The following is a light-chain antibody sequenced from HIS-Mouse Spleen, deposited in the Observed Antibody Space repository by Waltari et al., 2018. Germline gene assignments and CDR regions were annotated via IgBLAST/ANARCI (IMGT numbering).Light chain of an antibody. Sequence: QSALTQPASVSGSPGQSITISCTGTSRDGGGYNYFSWSQQPPGQAPKLMFYDVSNRPSSVSIRFCGSKAANTALLTICGHEAEDAADYSWSSDTSSIPLVFGGGTKVTVL. CDR3: SSDTSSIPLV. V-gene: IGLV2-14*03. CDR2: DVS. CDR1: SRDGGGYNY. J-gene: IGLJ2*01.